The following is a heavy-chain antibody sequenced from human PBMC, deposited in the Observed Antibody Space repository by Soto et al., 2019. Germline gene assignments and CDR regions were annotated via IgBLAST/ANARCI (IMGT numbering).Heavy chain of an antibody. CDR3: ARGLGGYYDSSGYSDY. CDR1: GGSISSYY. Sequence: SDTLSLTCTVSGGSISSYYWSWIRQPPGKGLEWIGYIYYSGSTNYNPSLKSRVTISVDTSKNQFSLKLSSVTAADTAVYYCARGLGGYYDSSGYSDYWGQGTLVTVSS. J-gene: IGHJ4*02. CDR2: IYYSGST. D-gene: IGHD3-22*01. V-gene: IGHV4-59*01.